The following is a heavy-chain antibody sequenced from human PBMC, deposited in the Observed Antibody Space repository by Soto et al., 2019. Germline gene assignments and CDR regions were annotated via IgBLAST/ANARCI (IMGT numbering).Heavy chain of an antibody. D-gene: IGHD3-9*01. CDR2: ISGSGGST. Sequence: SLRLSCAASGFTFSSYAMSWVRQAPGKRLEWVSAISGSGGSTYYADSVKGRFTISRDNSKNTLYLQMNSLRAEDTAVYYCAKPALLRYFTPHDAFDIWGQGTMVTVSS. V-gene: IGHV3-23*01. CDR3: AKPALLRYFTPHDAFDI. J-gene: IGHJ3*02. CDR1: GFTFSSYA.